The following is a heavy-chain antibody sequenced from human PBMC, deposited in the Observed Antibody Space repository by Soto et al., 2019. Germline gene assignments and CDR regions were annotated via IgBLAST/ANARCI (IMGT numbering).Heavy chain of an antibody. CDR1: GGSISSRSYY. V-gene: IGHV4-39*01. Sequence: PSETLSLTCTVSGGSISSRSYYWGWIRQPPGKGLEWIGSIYYSGSTYYNPSLKSRVTISVDTSKNQFSLKLSSVTAADTAVYYCARRALTLFTDYGMDVWGQGTTVTVYS. D-gene: IGHD2-8*01. J-gene: IGHJ6*02. CDR2: IYYSGST. CDR3: ARRALTLFTDYGMDV.